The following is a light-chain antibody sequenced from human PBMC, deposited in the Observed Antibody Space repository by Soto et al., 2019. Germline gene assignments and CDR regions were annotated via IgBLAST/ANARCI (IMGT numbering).Light chain of an antibody. Sequence: EIVLTQSPATLSLSPGERATLSCRASQSVSSYLAWYQQKPGQAPRLRIYDASNRDIGIPARLSGSGSGTDFTLTISSLEPEDFAVYYCKKHSKWPPWTFGQGTKVEIK. J-gene: IGKJ1*01. V-gene: IGKV3-11*01. CDR3: KKHSKWPPWT. CDR2: DAS. CDR1: QSVSSY.